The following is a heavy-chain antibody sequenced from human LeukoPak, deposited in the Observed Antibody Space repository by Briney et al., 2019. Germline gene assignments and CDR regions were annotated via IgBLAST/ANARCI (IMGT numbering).Heavy chain of an antibody. CDR1: GGSISSTSYY. D-gene: IGHD3-9*01. Sequence: PSETLSLTCTVSGGSISSTSYYWGWARQPPGKGPEWIGNINYSGNSYYTPSLQSRVTVSVDTSKNQFSLNLSSVTAADTAVYYCARLTSSPGKEGVYYFDHWGQGTLVTVSS. J-gene: IGHJ4*02. CDR2: INYSGNS. V-gene: IGHV4-39*01. CDR3: ARLTSSPGKEGVYYFDH.